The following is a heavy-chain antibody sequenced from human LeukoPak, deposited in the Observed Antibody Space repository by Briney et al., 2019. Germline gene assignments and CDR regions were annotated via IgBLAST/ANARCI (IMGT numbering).Heavy chain of an antibody. CDR3: AQNYYDSSGYPQPLGY. D-gene: IGHD3-22*01. V-gene: IGHV4-61*05. CDR1: GGSISSSSFY. Sequence: SETLSLTCTVSGGSISSSSFYWGWIRQPPGKGLEWIGYIYYSGSTNYNPSLKSRVTISVDTSKNQFSLKLSSVTAADTAVYYCAQNYYDSSGYPQPLGYWGQGTLVTVSS. CDR2: IYYSGST. J-gene: IGHJ4*02.